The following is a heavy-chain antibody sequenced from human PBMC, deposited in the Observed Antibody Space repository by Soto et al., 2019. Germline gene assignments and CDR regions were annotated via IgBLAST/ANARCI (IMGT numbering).Heavy chain of an antibody. J-gene: IGHJ4*02. D-gene: IGHD6-19*01. Sequence: QVQLVQSGAEEKKPGASVKVSCKASGYTFTGYAMHWVRQAPGQRLEWMGWINAGNGNTKYSQKFQGRVTITRDTYASTAYMELRSLRSADTAVYYCARAVAVPADFDYWGQGTLVTVSS. V-gene: IGHV1-3*05. CDR2: INAGNGNT. CDR1: GYTFTGYA. CDR3: ARAVAVPADFDY.